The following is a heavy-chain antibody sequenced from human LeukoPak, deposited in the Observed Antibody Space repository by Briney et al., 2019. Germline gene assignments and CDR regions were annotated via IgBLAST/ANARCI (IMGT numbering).Heavy chain of an antibody. CDR1: GFTFSNAW. CDR3: TTDFLGDDTGY. J-gene: IGHJ4*02. CDR2: IKSKTDGGTK. V-gene: IGHV3-15*01. D-gene: IGHD3-16*01. Sequence: PGGSLRLSCAASGFTFSNAWMSWVRQAPGKGLEWVGRIKSKTDGGTKDYAAPVKGRFTISRDDSKNTLYLQMNSLKTEDTAVYYCTTDFLGDDTGYWGQGTLVTVSS.